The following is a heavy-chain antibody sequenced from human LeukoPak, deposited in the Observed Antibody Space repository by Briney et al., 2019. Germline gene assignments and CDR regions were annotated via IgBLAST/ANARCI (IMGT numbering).Heavy chain of an antibody. Sequence: GGSLRLSCAASGFTFSSYSMNWVRQTPGKGLEWISYISPVKNTIYYADSVKGRFTISRDDAKNSLDLQMNSLRAEDTAVYYCARESDRHHDLWSGYLALDYWGQGTRVTVSS. V-gene: IGHV3-48*01. CDR1: GFTFSSYS. CDR2: ISPVKNTI. J-gene: IGHJ4*02. CDR3: ARESDRHHDLWSGYLALDY. D-gene: IGHD3-3*01.